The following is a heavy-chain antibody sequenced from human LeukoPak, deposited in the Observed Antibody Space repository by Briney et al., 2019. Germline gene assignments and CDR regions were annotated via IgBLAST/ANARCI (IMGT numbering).Heavy chain of an antibody. CDR3: VRDLGWYRGDY. J-gene: IGHJ4*01. CDR2: ISDRASHI. V-gene: IGHV3-21*06. Sequence: GGSLRLSCAASGFTFRSYPMNWVRQAPGKGLEWVSPISDRASHIYYADSVKGRFATSRDNVKNSLYLLMNSLRVDDTAVYYCVRDLGWYRGDYWGQGTLLTVSS. D-gene: IGHD6-19*01. CDR1: GFTFRSYP.